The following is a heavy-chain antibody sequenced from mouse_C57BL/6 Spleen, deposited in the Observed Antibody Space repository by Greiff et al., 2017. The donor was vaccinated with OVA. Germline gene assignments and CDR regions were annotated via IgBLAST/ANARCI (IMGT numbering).Heavy chain of an antibody. J-gene: IGHJ2*01. CDR3: ARIYYDDDGYYFDY. D-gene: IGHD2-4*01. CDR2: ITPNYGTT. Sequence: VQLKESGPELVKPGASVKISCKASGYSFTDYNMNWVKQSNGKSLEWIGVITPNYGTTSYNQKFKGKATLTVDQSSSTAYMQLNSQTSEDSAVYYCARIYYDDDGYYFDYWGQGTTLSVSS. V-gene: IGHV1-39*01. CDR1: GYSFTDYN.